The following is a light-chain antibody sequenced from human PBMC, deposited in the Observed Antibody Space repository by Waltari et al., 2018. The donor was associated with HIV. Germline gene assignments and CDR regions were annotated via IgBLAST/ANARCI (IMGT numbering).Light chain of an antibody. Sequence: QSVLTQPASVSGSPGQSLTLSCPGTTNDIGSYKYFPWYQPSPDKAPKLIIYEVSNRPSGMSSRFSGSKSGTTASLTISGLQADDDAYYHCSSYSRGALLFGGGTKVTVL. CDR2: EVS. V-gene: IGLV2-14*01. J-gene: IGLJ2*01. CDR1: TNDIGSYKY. CDR3: SSYSRGALL.